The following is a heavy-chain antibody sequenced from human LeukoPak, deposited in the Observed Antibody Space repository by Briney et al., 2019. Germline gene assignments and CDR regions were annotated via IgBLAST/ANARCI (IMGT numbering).Heavy chain of an antibody. CDR2: ISGSSGST. Sequence: PGGSLRLSCAASGFTFSSYAMSWVRQAPGKGLEWVSGISGSSGSTYYADSVKGRFTISRDNSKNTLYLQMNSLTAEDTAVYYCAKDQRIYYGSGSPPDYWGQGTLVTVS. D-gene: IGHD3-10*01. CDR1: GFTFSSYA. V-gene: IGHV3-23*01. J-gene: IGHJ4*02. CDR3: AKDQRIYYGSGSPPDY.